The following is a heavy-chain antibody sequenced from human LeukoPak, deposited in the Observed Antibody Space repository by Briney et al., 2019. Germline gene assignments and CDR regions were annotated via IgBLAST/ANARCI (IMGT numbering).Heavy chain of an antibody. CDR2: IYTSGST. D-gene: IGHD3-3*01. V-gene: IGHV4-61*02. J-gene: IGHJ3*02. CDR1: GGSISSGSYY. CDR3: ARANADFWSGYYRTDAFDI. Sequence: PSETLSLTCTVSGGSISSGSYYWSWIRQPAGKGLEWIGRIYTSGSTNYNPSLKSRVTISVDTSKNQFSLKLSSVTAADTAVYYCARANADFWSGYYRTDAFDIWGQGTMVTVSS.